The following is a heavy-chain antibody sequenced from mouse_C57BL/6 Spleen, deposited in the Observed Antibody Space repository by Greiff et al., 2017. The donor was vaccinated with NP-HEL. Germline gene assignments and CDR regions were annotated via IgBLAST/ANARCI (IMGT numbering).Heavy chain of an antibody. CDR2: ISYDGSN. CDR1: GYSITSGYY. D-gene: IGHD1-1*01. J-gene: IGHJ4*01. CDR3: ARGGSYYYGSSAHYYAMDY. Sequence: EVKLQESGPGLVKPSQSLSLTCSVTGYSITSGYYWNWIRQFPGNKLEWMGYISYDGSNNYNPSLKNRISITRDTSKNQFFLKLNSVTTEDTATYYCARGGSYYYGSSAHYYAMDYWGQGTSVTVSS. V-gene: IGHV3-6*01.